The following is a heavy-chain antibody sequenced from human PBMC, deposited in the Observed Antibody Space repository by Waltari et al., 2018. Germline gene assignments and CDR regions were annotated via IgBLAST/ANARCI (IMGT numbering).Heavy chain of an antibody. CDR1: GFTFSNAW. V-gene: IGHV3-15*01. J-gene: IGHJ4*02. Sequence: EVQLVESGGGLVKPGGSLRLSCAASGFTFSNAWMSWVRQAPGKGLEWVGRIKSKTVGGTTDYAAPVKGRFTIARDDSKNTLYLQMNSLKTEDTAVYYCTTRVEDSSSGTGYWGQGTLVIVSS. CDR3: TTRVEDSSSGTGY. D-gene: IGHD6-6*01. CDR2: IKSKTVGGTT.